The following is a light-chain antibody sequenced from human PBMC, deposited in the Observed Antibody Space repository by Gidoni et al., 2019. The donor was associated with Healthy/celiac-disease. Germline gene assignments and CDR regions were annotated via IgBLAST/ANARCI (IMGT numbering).Light chain of an antibody. CDR1: QSVSSSY. CDR2: GAY. J-gene: IGKJ2*01. Sequence: EIVLTQSPGTLSLSPGGRATLSCRASQSVSSSYLAWYQQKPGQAPSLLIYGAYSRATGIPDRFSGSGSGTDFTLTISRLEPEDFAVYYCQQYGSSPPYTFGQGTKLEIK. V-gene: IGKV3-20*01. CDR3: QQYGSSPPYT.